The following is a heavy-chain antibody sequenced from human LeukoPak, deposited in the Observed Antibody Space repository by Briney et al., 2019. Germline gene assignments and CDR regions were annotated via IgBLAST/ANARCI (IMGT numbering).Heavy chain of an antibody. CDR3: ATNSPTSANDYDY. Sequence: GASVKVSCKASGGTFSTSAVSWVRQAPEQGLEWMGAIIPLLRTANYAQKFQGRVAITADESTTTAYLELSSLRPEDTAMYYCATNSPTSANDYDYWGQGTLVTVSS. V-gene: IGHV1-69*13. D-gene: IGHD1-1*01. CDR2: IIPLLRTA. J-gene: IGHJ4*02. CDR1: GGTFSTSA.